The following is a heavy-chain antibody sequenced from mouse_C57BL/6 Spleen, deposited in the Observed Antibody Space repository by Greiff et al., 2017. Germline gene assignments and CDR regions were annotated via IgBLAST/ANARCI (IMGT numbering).Heavy chain of an antibody. CDR3: TWGNYFAY. D-gene: IGHD2-1*01. Sequence: VHVKQSGTVLVRPGASVKMSCKTSGYTFTSYWMHWVKQRPGQGLEWIGDIYPGNSDTSYNQKFKGKAKLTAVTSASTAYMELSSLTNADSAVYYCTWGNYFAYWGQGTLVTVSA. CDR2: IYPGNSDT. CDR1: GYTFTSYW. J-gene: IGHJ3*01. V-gene: IGHV1-5*01.